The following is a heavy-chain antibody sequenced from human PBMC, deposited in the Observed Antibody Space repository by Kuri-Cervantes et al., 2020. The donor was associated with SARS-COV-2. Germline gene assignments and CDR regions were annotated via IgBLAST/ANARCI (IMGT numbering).Heavy chain of an antibody. Sequence: SETLSLTCVVSGYSISGGYYWAWIRQSPGRGLEWIGSVYHSGNAYYNPSLKTRVTISVDTSENQFSLKMNSVTAADTAVYYCARQTSGYITSAHQYWGQGTLVTVSS. J-gene: IGHJ1*01. CDR2: VYHSGNA. CDR3: ARQTSGYITSAHQY. D-gene: IGHD3-3*01. CDR1: GYSISGGYY. V-gene: IGHV4-38-2*01.